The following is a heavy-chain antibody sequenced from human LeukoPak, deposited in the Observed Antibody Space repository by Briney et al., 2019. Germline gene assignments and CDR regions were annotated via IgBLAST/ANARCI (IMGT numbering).Heavy chain of an antibody. CDR1: GFTFSSCG. CDR3: GLAPALVY. CDR2: IRYDGSSK. D-gene: IGHD3-16*02. Sequence: PGGSLRLSCAASGFTFSSCGMRWVRQAPGKGLEWVAFIRYDGSSKYYADSVRGRFTISRDNSKNTLYLQMNSLRAEDTAVYYCGLAPALVYWGQGTLVTVSS. J-gene: IGHJ4*02. V-gene: IGHV3-30*02.